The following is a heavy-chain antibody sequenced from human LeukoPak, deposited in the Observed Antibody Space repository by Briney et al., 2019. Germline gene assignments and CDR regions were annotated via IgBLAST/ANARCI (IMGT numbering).Heavy chain of an antibody. Sequence: PGGSRRLSCAGSGFTFSKYWLHWVRQAPGKGLVWVSRINTDGRDTSYADSVKGRFTISRDNAKNTLYLQMSSLRAEDTAVYYCARVESGSCSNTRCRNIDYWGQGTLVTVSS. J-gene: IGHJ4*02. CDR1: GFTFSKYW. V-gene: IGHV3-74*01. D-gene: IGHD2-2*01. CDR3: ARVESGSCSNTRCRNIDY. CDR2: INTDGRDT.